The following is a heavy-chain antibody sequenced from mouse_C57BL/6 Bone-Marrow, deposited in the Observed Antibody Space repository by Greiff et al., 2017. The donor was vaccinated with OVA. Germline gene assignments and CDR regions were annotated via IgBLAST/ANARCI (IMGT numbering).Heavy chain of an antibody. Sequence: QVQLKESGPGLVAPSQSLSITCTVSGFSLTNYGLHWLRQPPGKGLEWLVVIWSDGSTTYNSALQSRLSISKDNSKSQVFLKMNSLQTDDTAMYYCARLEGGSWFAYWGQGTLVTVSA. J-gene: IGHJ3*01. CDR1: GFSLTNYG. CDR3: ARLEGGSWFAY. V-gene: IGHV2-6*03. CDR2: IWSDGST.